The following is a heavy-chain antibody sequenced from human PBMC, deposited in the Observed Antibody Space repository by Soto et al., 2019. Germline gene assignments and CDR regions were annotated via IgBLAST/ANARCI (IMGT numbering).Heavy chain of an antibody. Sequence: QITLKESGPTLVKPTQTLTLTCTFSGFSLGTGGVGVGWIRQPPGKALEWLALIYWDDGKHYSPSLKSRLTITRDTSKNQVVLPMTNMDPVDTATYYCAHRLGIAVAAHFDYWGQGTLVSVSS. V-gene: IGHV2-5*02. D-gene: IGHD6-19*01. CDR2: IYWDDGK. CDR1: GFSLGTGGVG. CDR3: AHRLGIAVAAHFDY. J-gene: IGHJ4*02.